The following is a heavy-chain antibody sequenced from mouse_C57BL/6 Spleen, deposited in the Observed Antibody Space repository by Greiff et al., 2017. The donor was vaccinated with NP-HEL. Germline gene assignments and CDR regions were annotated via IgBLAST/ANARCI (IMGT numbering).Heavy chain of an antibody. CDR3: ARDDAQATFAY. CDR2: INPNNGGT. CDR1: GYTFTDYY. D-gene: IGHD3-2*02. J-gene: IGHJ3*01. V-gene: IGHV1-26*01. Sequence: EVKLQQSGPELVKPGASVKISCKASGYTFTDYYMNWVKQSHGKSLEWIGDINPNNGGTSYNQKFKGKATLTVDKSSSTAYMELRSLTSEDSAVYYCARDDAQATFAYWGQGTLVTVSA.